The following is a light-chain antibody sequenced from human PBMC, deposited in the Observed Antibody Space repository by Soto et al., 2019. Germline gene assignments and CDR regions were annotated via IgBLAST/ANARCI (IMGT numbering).Light chain of an antibody. CDR3: QQYNSYPWT. CDR1: QSISSW. Sequence: DIQMTQSPSTLSASVGDRVTITCRASQSISSWLAWYQQKPGKAPNLLIYKASSLESGVPSRFSGSASGTEFNLTISSLQPDDFATYYCQQYNSYPWTFGQGTKVEIK. V-gene: IGKV1-5*03. J-gene: IGKJ1*01. CDR2: KAS.